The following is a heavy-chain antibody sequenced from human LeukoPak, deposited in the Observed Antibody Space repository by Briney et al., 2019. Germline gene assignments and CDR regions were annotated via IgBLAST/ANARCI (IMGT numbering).Heavy chain of an antibody. V-gene: IGHV4-61*02. CDR1: GGSISSGSYY. J-gene: IGHJ5*02. D-gene: IGHD1-26*01. CDR3: ARGTYSGSYYNWFDP. Sequence: PSQTLSLTCTVSGGSISSGSYYWSWIRQPAGKGLEWIGRIYTSGSTNYNPSLKSRVTISVDTSKNQFSLKLSSVTAADTAVYYCARGTYSGSYYNWFDPWGQGTLVTVSS. CDR2: IYTSGST.